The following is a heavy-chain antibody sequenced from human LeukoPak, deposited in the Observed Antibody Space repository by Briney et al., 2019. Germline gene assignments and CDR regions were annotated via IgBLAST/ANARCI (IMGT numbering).Heavy chain of an antibody. CDR3: AKAFYHGDYSQRTYYFDY. D-gene: IGHD4-17*01. CDR1: GFTFSSYD. V-gene: IGHV3-23*01. J-gene: IGHJ4*02. CDR2: ISGRGGST. Sequence: GGSLRLSCAACGFTFSSYDMSWVRQAPGKGVEGVSAISGRGGSTYYADSVTGRFTISRDNSKNTLYLQMNSLRAEDTAVYYCAKAFYHGDYSQRTYYFDYWGQGTLVTVSS.